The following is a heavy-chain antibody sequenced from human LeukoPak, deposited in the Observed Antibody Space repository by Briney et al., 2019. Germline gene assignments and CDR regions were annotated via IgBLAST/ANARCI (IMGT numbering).Heavy chain of an antibody. D-gene: IGHD1-14*01. CDR1: GFTFSDYY. Sequence: GGSLRLSCAASGFTFSDYYMSWIRQAPGKGLEWVSYISSSSSYTNYADSVKGRFTISRDNAMNSLYLQMNSLRAEDTAVYYCARDFGVSRLPPYGMDVWGQGTTVTVSS. V-gene: IGHV3-11*05. J-gene: IGHJ6*02. CDR3: ARDFGVSRLPPYGMDV. CDR2: ISSSSSYT.